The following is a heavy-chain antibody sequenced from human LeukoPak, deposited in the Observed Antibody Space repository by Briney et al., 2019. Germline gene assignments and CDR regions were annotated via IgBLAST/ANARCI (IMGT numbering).Heavy chain of an antibody. Sequence: GGSLRLSCAASGFTFSSYWMHWVRQAPGKGLVWVSRINSDGSSTSYADSVKGRFTISRGNAKNTLYLQMNSLRAEDTAVYYCARGEINIPDGYWGQGTLVTVSS. V-gene: IGHV3-74*01. CDR2: INSDGSST. D-gene: IGHD1-14*01. CDR1: GFTFSSYW. J-gene: IGHJ4*02. CDR3: ARGEINIPDGY.